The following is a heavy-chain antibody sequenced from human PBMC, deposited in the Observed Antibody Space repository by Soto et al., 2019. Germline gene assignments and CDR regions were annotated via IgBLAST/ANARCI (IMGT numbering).Heavy chain of an antibody. J-gene: IGHJ6*02. CDR1: GGSFSGYY. CDR3: ARGLGVRYFNWLYYYGMDV. V-gene: IGHV4-34*01. D-gene: IGHD3-9*01. CDR2: INHSGST. Sequence: SETLSLTCAVYGGSFSGYYWSWIRQPPGKGLEWIGEINHSGSTNYNPSLKSRVTISVDTSKNQFSLKLSSVTAADTAVYYCARGLGVRYFNWLYYYGMDVWGQGTTVTVS.